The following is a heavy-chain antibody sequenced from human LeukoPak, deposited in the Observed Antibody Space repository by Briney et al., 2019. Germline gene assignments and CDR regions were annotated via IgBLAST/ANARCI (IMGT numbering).Heavy chain of an antibody. J-gene: IGHJ4*02. D-gene: IGHD5-18*01. Sequence: SGGSLRLSCTASGFTFGDYAMSWFRQAPGKGLEWVGFIRSKAYGGTTEYAASVKGRFTISRDDFKSIAYLQMSSLKTEDTAVYYCTRVGIQLWLQFDNWGQGTLVTVSS. CDR2: IRSKAYGGTT. V-gene: IGHV3-49*03. CDR1: GFTFGDYA. CDR3: TRVGIQLWLQFDN.